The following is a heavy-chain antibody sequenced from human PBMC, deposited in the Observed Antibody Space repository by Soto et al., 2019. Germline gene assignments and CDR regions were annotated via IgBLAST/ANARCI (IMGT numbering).Heavy chain of an antibody. J-gene: IGHJ4*02. V-gene: IGHV1-18*01. CDR2: ISVYHGNT. D-gene: IGHD2-15*01. CDR1: GYTFGKYG. Sequence: QVQLVQSGTEVKKPGASVKVSCKASGYTFGKYGISWVRQAPGQGLERVVWISVYHGNTVHAQKFRGRVNMTTDTSTRTAYMERGSLKSYDTAIYYRAKDCSGAGCGFDICGQGNLVTASS. CDR3: AKDCSGAGCGFDI.